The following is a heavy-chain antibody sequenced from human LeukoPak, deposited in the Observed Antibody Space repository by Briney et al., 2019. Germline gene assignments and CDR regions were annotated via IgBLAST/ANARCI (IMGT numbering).Heavy chain of an antibody. Sequence: PGGSLRLSCAASGFTFSSYAMSWVRQAPGKGLEWVSAISGSGGSTYYADSVKGRFTISRDNSKNTLYLQMNSLRAEDTAVYYCARVPYGSGRFGAFDIWGQGTMVTVSS. CDR1: GFTFSSYA. CDR2: ISGSGGST. V-gene: IGHV3-23*01. CDR3: ARVPYGSGRFGAFDI. J-gene: IGHJ3*02. D-gene: IGHD3-10*01.